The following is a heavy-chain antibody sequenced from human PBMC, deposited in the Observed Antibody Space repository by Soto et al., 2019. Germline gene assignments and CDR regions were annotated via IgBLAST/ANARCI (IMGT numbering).Heavy chain of an antibody. J-gene: IGHJ5*02. V-gene: IGHV5-51*01. D-gene: IGHD2-8*02. CDR3: ARGYCTATICDPWFDP. CDR1: VYAFSSYW. CDR2: IYPGDSDT. Sequence: GESLKISCQGSVYAFSSYWIAWVRQMPGKGLEWMGIIYPGDSDTRYSPSFQGQVTISVDKSITTAYLQWSSLKASDTAMYYCARGYCTATICDPWFDPWGQGTLVTSPQ.